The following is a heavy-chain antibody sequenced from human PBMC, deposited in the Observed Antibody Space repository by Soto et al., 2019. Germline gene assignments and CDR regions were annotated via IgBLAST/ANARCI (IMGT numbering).Heavy chain of an antibody. V-gene: IGHV3-48*02. Sequence: GGSLRLSCAASGFTFSSYSMNWVRQAPGKGLEWVSYISSSSSTIYYADSVKGRFTISRDNAKNSLYLQMNSLRDEDTAVYYCARDHYSGYDYLPYGMDVWGQGTTVTVSS. CDR1: GFTFSSYS. CDR3: ARDHYSGYDYLPYGMDV. D-gene: IGHD5-12*01. CDR2: ISSSSSTI. J-gene: IGHJ6*02.